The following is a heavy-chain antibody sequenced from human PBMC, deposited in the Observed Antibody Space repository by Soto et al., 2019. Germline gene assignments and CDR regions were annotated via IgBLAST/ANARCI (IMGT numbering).Heavy chain of an antibody. D-gene: IGHD2-15*01. J-gene: IGHJ5*02. CDR2: ISPGSRYP. Sequence: GGSLRLSCAISGFTFSDYYMSWIRQAPGKGLEWLSYISPGSRYPAYADSVKGRFTISRDNARRSLSLQMNSLTVDDTAIYYCVRGGGGGLFDPWGQGSMVTVSS. V-gene: IGHV3-11*06. CDR1: GFTFSDYY. CDR3: VRGGGGGLFDP.